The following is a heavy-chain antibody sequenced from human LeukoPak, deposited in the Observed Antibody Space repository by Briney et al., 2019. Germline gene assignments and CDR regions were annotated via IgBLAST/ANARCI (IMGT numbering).Heavy chain of an antibody. CDR1: GGSISSYY. V-gene: IGHV4-59*08. CDR3: ARHAIDRGGYSYWFDP. CDR2: IFNSEYT. Sequence: PSETLSLTCTVSGGSISSYYRSWIRQPPGKGLEWVAYIFNSEYTNYNPSLKSRASISVATSKNLCSLRLSSVTAADTAVYYCARHAIDRGGYSYWFDPWGLGTLVTVSS. D-gene: IGHD1-26*01. J-gene: IGHJ5*02.